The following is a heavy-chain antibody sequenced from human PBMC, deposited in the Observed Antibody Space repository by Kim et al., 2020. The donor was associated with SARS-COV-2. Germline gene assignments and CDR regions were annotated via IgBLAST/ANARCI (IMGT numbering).Heavy chain of an antibody. J-gene: IGHJ4*02. Sequence: ASGKGRFTISRDNSKNTLYLQMNSLRAEDTAVYYCAKVRLGLLNPGVVDYWGQGTLVTVSS. V-gene: IGHV3-23*01. CDR3: AKVRLGLLNPGVVDY. D-gene: IGHD1-26*01.